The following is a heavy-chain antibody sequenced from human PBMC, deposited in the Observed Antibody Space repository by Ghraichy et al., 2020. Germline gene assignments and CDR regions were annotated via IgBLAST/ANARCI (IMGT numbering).Heavy chain of an antibody. CDR2: IYYSGST. D-gene: IGHD3-16*02. Sequence: SETLSLTCTVSGGSISSSSYYWGWIRQPPGKGLEWIGSIYYSGSTYYNQSLKSRVTISVDTSKNQFSLKLSSVTAADTAVYYCARHNSAPSLIWGSYRHPFDPWGQGTLVTVSS. CDR3: ARHNSAPSLIWGSYRHPFDP. J-gene: IGHJ5*02. CDR1: GGSISSSSYY. V-gene: IGHV4-39*07.